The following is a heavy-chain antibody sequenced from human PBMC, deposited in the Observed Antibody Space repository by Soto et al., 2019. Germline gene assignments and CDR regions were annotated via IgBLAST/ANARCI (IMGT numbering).Heavy chain of an antibody. J-gene: IGHJ4*02. CDR3: ARDGVGATTYFGYFDY. Sequence: QVHLVESGGGVVQPGRSLRLSCAASGVIFSGYGMHRVRQAPGKGLEWVSVIRYDGSNEYYSDSVKGRFTISRDNSKNTLYLQMNSLRAEDTAVYYCARDGVGATTYFGYFDYWGQGTLVTVSS. V-gene: IGHV3-33*01. CDR1: GVIFSGYG. CDR2: IRYDGSNE. D-gene: IGHD1-26*01.